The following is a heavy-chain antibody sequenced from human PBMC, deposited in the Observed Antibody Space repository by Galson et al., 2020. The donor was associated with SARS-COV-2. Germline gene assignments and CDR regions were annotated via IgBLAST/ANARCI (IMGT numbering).Heavy chain of an antibody. CDR3: AREGYSSSRDAFDI. CDR1: GFTFSDHY. V-gene: IGHV3-72*01. D-gene: IGHD6-13*01. J-gene: IGHJ3*02. Sequence: GGSLRLSCAASGFTFSDHYMDWVRQAPGKGLEWVGRTRDKANSYTTEYAASVKNRFTISRDDSKNSLHLQMDSLETEDTAVYYCAREGYSSSRDAFDIWGQGTMVTVSS. CDR2: TRDKANSYTT.